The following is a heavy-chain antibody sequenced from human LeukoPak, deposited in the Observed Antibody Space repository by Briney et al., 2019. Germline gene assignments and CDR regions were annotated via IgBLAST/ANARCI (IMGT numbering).Heavy chain of an antibody. CDR2: IIPILGIA. CDR1: GGTFSSYA. J-gene: IGHJ6*02. Sequence: SVKVSCKASGGTFSSYAISWVRQAPGQGLEWMGRIIPILGIANYAQKFQGRVTITADKSTSTAYMELSSLRSEDTAVYYCARSGSYYYYGMDVWGQGTTVTVSS. CDR3: ARSGSYYYYGMDV. D-gene: IGHD1-14*01. V-gene: IGHV1-69*04.